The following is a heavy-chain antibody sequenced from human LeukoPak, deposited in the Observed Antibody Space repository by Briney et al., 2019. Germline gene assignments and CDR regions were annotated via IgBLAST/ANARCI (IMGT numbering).Heavy chain of an antibody. Sequence: GESLKISCKASGYSFTTYWIGWLRQMPGKGLEWMGIIYPGDSNTRYSPSFEGQVTFSADKSINTAYLQWSSLKASDTAIFYCARQGYYGSGSYLADYWGQGTLVTVSS. CDR1: GYSFTTYW. CDR2: IYPGDSNT. J-gene: IGHJ4*02. V-gene: IGHV5-51*01. D-gene: IGHD3-10*01. CDR3: ARQGYYGSGSYLADY.